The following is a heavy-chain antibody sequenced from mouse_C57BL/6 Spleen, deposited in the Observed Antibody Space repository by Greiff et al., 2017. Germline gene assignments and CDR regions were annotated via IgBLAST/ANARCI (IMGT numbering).Heavy chain of an antibody. CDR2: IHPNSGST. V-gene: IGHV1-64*01. CDR1: GYTFTSYW. Sequence: VQLQQPGAELVKPGASVKLSCKASGYTFTSYWMHWVKQRPGQGLEWIGMIHPNSGSTNYNEKFKSKATLTADKSSSTAYMQLSSLTSEDSAVYCCASLYYCGSSDGWYFDVWGTGTTVTVSS. CDR3: ASLYYCGSSDGWYFDV. J-gene: IGHJ1*03. D-gene: IGHD1-1*01.